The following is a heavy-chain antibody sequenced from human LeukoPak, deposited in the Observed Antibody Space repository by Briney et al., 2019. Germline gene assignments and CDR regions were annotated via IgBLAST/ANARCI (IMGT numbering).Heavy chain of an antibody. CDR1: GFTFSSYA. Sequence: GRSLRLSCAASGFTFSSYAMHWVRQAPGKGLEWVAFIRYDGSYKYYADSVKGRFTISRDNSKNTLYLQMNSLRADDTAVYYCAKVRYQLLIDYWGQGTLVTVSS. V-gene: IGHV3-30*04. CDR2: IRYDGSYK. J-gene: IGHJ4*02. D-gene: IGHD2-2*01. CDR3: AKVRYQLLIDY.